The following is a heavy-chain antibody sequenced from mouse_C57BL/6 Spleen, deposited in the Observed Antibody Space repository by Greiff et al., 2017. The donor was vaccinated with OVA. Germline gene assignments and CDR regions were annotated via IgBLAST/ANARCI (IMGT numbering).Heavy chain of an antibody. V-gene: IGHV1-82*01. CDR2: IYPGDGDT. CDR1: GYAFSSSW. D-gene: IGHD2-2*01. J-gene: IGHJ4*01. Sequence: VKLQESGPELVKPGASVKISCKASGYAFSSSWMNWVKQRPGKGLEWIGRIYPGDGDTNYNGKFKGKATLTADKSSSTAYMQLSSLTSEDSAVYFCARGGVTTSGAMDYWGQGTSVTVSS. CDR3: ARGGVTTSGAMDY.